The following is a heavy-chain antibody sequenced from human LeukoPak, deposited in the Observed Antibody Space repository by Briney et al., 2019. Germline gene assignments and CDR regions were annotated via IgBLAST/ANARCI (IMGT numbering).Heavy chain of an antibody. J-gene: IGHJ6*02. V-gene: IGHV3-43*02. D-gene: IGHD5-18*01. CDR3: AKDLRRRYSYGPDYDSFYGMDV. Sequence: GGSLRLSCAASGFTFDDYAIHSGRQAPGQGLEWGSLFRGNGGTTYYADSVKGRFTVSRDNSENSLYLQMNNLKAEDTVLYYCAKDLRRRYSYGPDYDSFYGMDVWGQGTTVTVSS. CDR1: GFTFDDYA. CDR2: FRGNGGTT.